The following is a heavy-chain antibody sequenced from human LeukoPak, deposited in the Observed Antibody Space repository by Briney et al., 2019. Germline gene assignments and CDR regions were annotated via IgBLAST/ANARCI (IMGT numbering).Heavy chain of an antibody. V-gene: IGHV2-70*11. CDR1: GFSLSTSGMC. CDR3: ARISIAVAGIDAFDI. D-gene: IGHD6-19*01. CDR2: IDWDDDK. Sequence: SGPALVKPTQTLTLTCTFSGFSLSTSGMCVSWIRQPPGKALEWLARIDWDDDKYYSTSLKTRLTISKDTSKNQVVLTMTNMDPVDTATYYCARISIAVAGIDAFDIWGQGTMVIVSS. J-gene: IGHJ3*02.